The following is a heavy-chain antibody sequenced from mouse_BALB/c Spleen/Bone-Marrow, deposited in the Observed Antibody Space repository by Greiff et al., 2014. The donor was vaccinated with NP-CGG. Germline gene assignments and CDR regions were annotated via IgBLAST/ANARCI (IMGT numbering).Heavy chain of an antibody. CDR1: GYTFTSYW. CDR3: ARVSDYYGSGSPCFAY. CDR2: ISPGSGTT. D-gene: IGHD1-1*01. Sequence: DLVKPGASVKLSCKASGYTFTSYWINWIKQRPGQGLEWIGRISPGSGTTYYNEMFKGKARLTVDTSSTTAYIQLNSLSSDDSAVDYCARVSDYYGSGSPCFAYWGQGTLVTVSS. J-gene: IGHJ3*01. V-gene: IGHV1S41*01.